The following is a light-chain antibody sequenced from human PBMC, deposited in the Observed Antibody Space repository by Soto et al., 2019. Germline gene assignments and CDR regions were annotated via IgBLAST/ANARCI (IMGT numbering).Light chain of an antibody. V-gene: IGKV3-15*01. CDR1: QSVSSS. CDR3: QQYNSYSGT. CDR2: GGS. J-gene: IGKJ1*01. Sequence: EIVMTQSPGTLSVSPGERATLSCRASQSVSSSLACYRQKPGQTRRLLIHGGSPRAPGIPARFRAGGSGTEFPLTISGLQSEDFATYYCQQYNSYSGTFGQGTKVDIK.